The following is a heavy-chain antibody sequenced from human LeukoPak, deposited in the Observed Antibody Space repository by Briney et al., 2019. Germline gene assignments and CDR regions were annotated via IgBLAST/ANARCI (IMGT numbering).Heavy chain of an antibody. CDR2: INHSGST. J-gene: IGHJ5*02. D-gene: IGHD6-13*01. V-gene: IGHV4-34*01. CDR3: ARGLDKKGAAATGVNWFDP. Sequence: SETLSLTCAVYGGSFSGYYWSWIRQPPGKGLEWIGEINHSGSTNYNPSLKSRVTISVDTSKNQFSLKLSSVTAADTAVYYCARGLDKKGAAATGVNWFDPWGQGTLVTVSS. CDR1: GGSFSGYY.